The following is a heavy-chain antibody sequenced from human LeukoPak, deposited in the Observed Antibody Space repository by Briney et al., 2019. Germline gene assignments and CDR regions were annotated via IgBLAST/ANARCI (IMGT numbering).Heavy chain of an antibody. CDR1: GGSFSGYY. CDR2: INHSGST. V-gene: IGHV4-34*01. Sequence: PSETLSLTCAVYGGSFSGYYWSWIRQPPGKGLEWIGEINHSGSTNYNPSLKSRVTISVDTSKNQFSLNLSSVTATDTAVYYCVRIVGYSYGYVDYWGLGTLVTVSS. D-gene: IGHD5-18*01. CDR3: VRIVGYSYGYVDY. J-gene: IGHJ4*02.